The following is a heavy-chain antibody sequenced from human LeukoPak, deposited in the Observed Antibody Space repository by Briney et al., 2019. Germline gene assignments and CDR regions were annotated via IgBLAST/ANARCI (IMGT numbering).Heavy chain of an antibody. Sequence: SETLSLTCTVSGGSINDYYWNWLRQPPGKGLEWIGFIYYRGTTNNNPSLKSRVTASIDTSKKQFSLNLSSVTAADTAIYYCAGVFSGRRPFELWGQGILVTVSS. D-gene: IGHD3-10*01. V-gene: IGHV4-59*03. CDR1: GGSINDYY. J-gene: IGHJ4*02. CDR2: IYYRGTT. CDR3: AGVFSGRRPFEL.